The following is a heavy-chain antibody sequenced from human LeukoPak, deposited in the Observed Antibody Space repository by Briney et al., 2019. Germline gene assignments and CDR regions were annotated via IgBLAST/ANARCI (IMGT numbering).Heavy chain of an antibody. J-gene: IGHJ4*02. CDR2: ISSSSSYI. D-gene: IGHD3-9*01. CDR1: GFTFSSYS. CDR3: ARGVTGYHDY. V-gene: IGHV3-21*01. Sequence: GGSLTLSCAASGFTFSSYSMNWVREAPGQGLEWDSSISSSSSYIYYAGSVKGRFTLSRDNAKNSLYLQMNSLRAEDTAVYYCARGVTGYHDYWGQGNLVTVSS.